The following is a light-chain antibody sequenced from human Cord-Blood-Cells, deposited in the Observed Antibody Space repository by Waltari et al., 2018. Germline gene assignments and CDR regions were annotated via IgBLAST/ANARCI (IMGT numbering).Light chain of an antibody. CDR1: SSDVGGYNY. V-gene: IGLV2-14*01. CDR3: SSYTSSSTWV. J-gene: IGLJ3*02. CDR2: DVS. Sequence: QPALTQPAPVHGSPGQSITISCTGTSSDVGGYNYVSWYQQHPGKAPKLMIYDVSNRPSGVSNRFSGSKSGNTASLTISGLQAEDEADYYCSSYTSSSTWVFGGGTKLTVL.